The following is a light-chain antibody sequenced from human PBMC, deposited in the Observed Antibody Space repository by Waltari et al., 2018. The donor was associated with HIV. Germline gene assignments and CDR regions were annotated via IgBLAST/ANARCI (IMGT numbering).Light chain of an antibody. CDR1: QDISNY. Sequence: DFQLTQSPSSLSPSAGDRVTITCQASQDISNYLNWYQQKPGKAPKLLIYDASNLETGVPSRFSGSGSGTDFTFTISSLQPEDIATYYCQQYDNLPPLTFGGGTKVGIK. CDR2: DAS. V-gene: IGKV1-33*01. CDR3: QQYDNLPPLT. J-gene: IGKJ4*01.